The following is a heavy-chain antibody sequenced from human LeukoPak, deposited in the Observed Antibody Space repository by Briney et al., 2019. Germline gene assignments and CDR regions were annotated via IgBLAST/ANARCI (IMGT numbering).Heavy chain of an antibody. CDR3: ARDRGQNLYDSTTYEENAFDI. CDR2: INPNSGGT. D-gene: IGHD3-22*01. Sequence: ASVKVSCKASGYTFTGYYMHWVRQAPGQGLEWMGWINPNSGGTNYAQKFQGWVTMTRDTSISTAYMELSRLRSDDTAVYYCARDRGQNLYDSTTYEENAFDIWGQGTMVTVSS. V-gene: IGHV1-2*04. J-gene: IGHJ3*02. CDR1: GYTFTGYY.